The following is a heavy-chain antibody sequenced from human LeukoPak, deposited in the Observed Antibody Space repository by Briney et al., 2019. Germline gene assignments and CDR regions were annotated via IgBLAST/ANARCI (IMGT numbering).Heavy chain of an antibody. Sequence: ASVKVSCKASGYTFKNYGISWVRQAPGQGLEWMGWINPNSGGTNYAQKFQGRVTMTRDMSTSTVYMELSSLRSEDTAVYYCARVQAAAGTWSFDYWGQGTLVTVSS. J-gene: IGHJ4*02. CDR1: GYTFKNYG. CDR2: INPNSGGT. D-gene: IGHD6-13*01. V-gene: IGHV1-18*01. CDR3: ARVQAAAGTWSFDY.